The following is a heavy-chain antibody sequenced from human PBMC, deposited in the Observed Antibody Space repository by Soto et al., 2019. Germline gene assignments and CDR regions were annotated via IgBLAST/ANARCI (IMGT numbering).Heavy chain of an antibody. Sequence: PGGSLRLSCAASGFTFISYGMHWVLQAPGKGLEWAAVISYDGSNKYYADSVKDRFTISRDNSKNTLYLQMNSLRAEDTAVYYCAKDRLLDEVWSRHPPYYSGLPVSAHGPTLSVSS. J-gene: IGHJ6*02. D-gene: IGHD3-3*01. CDR2: ISYDGSNK. V-gene: IGHV3-30*18. CDR3: AKDRLLDEVWSRHPPYYSGLPV. CDR1: GFTFISYG.